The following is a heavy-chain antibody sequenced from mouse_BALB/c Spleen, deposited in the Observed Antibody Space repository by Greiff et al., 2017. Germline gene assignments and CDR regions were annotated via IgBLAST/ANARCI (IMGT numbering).Heavy chain of an antibody. V-gene: IGHV1S126*01. CDR2: IDPSDSET. D-gene: IGHD1-1*01. CDR1: GYSFTSYW. J-gene: IGHJ3*01. Sequence: QVQLQQSGPQLVRPGASVKISCKASGYSFTSYWMHWVKQRPGQGLEWIGMIDPSDSETRLNQKFKDKATLTVDKSSSTAYMQLSRPTSEDSAVYYWARGATVRPAWFAYRGQGTLVTGSA. CDR3: ARGATVRPAWFAY.